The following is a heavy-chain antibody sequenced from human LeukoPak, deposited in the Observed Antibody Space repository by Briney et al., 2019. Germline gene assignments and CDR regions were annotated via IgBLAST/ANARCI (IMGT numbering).Heavy chain of an antibody. CDR3: ARGAITMVRRGVIVLDL. CDR1: GGSFTNYH. V-gene: IGHV4-34*01. J-gene: IGHJ6*02. D-gene: IGHD3-10*01. CDR2: INDSGYT. Sequence: SETLSLTCSVSGGSFTNYHWSWIRQPPGKGREWIGEINDSGYTNNIPSLKSRVTISIDTSKSQFSLRLSSVTAADTGVYYCARGAITMVRRGVIVLDLWGQGTTVTVSS.